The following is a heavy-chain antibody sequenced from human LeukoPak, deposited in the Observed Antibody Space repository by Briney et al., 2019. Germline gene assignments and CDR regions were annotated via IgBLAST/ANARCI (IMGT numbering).Heavy chain of an antibody. CDR3: ATKVSRDYDSSPLAPLDY. J-gene: IGHJ4*02. D-gene: IGHD3-22*01. CDR2: FDPEDGET. V-gene: IGHV1-24*01. CDR1: GYTLTELS. Sequence: ASVKVSCKVSGYTLTELSMHWVRQAPGKGLEWMGGFDPEDGETIYAQKFQGRVTMTEDTSTDTAYMELSSLRSEDTAVYYCATKVSRDYDSSPLAPLDYWGQGTLVTVSS.